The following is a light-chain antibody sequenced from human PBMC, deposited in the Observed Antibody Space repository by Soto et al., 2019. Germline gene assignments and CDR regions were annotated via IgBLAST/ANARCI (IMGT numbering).Light chain of an antibody. Sequence: EIVLTQSPGTLSLSPGERATLSCRASQSVSSYLAWYQQKPGQAPRLLIYDASNRATGIPARFSGSGSGTDLTLTISRLEPEDFAVYYCQQRSNWPPWTFGQGTKVEIK. CDR2: DAS. CDR3: QQRSNWPPWT. J-gene: IGKJ1*01. V-gene: IGKV3-11*01. CDR1: QSVSSY.